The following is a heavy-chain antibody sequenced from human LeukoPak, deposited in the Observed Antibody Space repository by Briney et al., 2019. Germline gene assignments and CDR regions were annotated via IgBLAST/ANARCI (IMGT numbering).Heavy chain of an antibody. D-gene: IGHD5-12*01. CDR1: GFTFSSYG. CDR3: ARGLPIDY. Sequence: GGSLRLSCAASGFTFSSYGMHWVRQAPGKGLEWVAVISYDGSNKYYAESVKGRFTISRDNSKNTLYLQMNSLRAEDTAVYYCARGLPIDYWGQGTLVTVSS. V-gene: IGHV3-30*03. CDR2: ISYDGSNK. J-gene: IGHJ4*02.